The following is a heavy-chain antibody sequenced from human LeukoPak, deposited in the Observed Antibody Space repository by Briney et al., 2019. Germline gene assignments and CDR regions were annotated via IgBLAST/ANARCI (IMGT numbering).Heavy chain of an antibody. V-gene: IGHV3-33*01. CDR1: GFTFSSYG. D-gene: IGHD2-15*01. CDR3: ARDFCSGGSCYPDAFDI. J-gene: IGHJ3*02. Sequence: GRSLRLSCAASGFTFSSYGMHWVRQAPGKGLEWVAVIWYDGTNTYYADSVKGRFTISRDNSKNTLYLQMDSLRAEDTAVYYCARDFCSGGSCYPDAFDIWGQGTMVTVSS. CDR2: IWYDGTNT.